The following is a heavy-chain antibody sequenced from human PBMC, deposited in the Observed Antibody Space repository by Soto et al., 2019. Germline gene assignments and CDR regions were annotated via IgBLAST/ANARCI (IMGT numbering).Heavy chain of an antibody. J-gene: IGHJ4*02. D-gene: IGHD3-3*02. Sequence: GASVKVSCKASGYTFTSYGISWVRQAHGQGLEWMGWISAYNGNTNYAQKLQGRVTMTTDTSTSTAYMELRSLRSDDTAVYYCARDLAPHISGQYDYWGQGTLVTVSS. V-gene: IGHV1-18*01. CDR3: ARDLAPHISGQYDY. CDR1: GYTFTSYG. CDR2: ISAYNGNT.